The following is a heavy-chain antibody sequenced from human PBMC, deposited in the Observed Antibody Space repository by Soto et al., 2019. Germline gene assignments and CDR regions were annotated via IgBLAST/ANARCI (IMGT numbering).Heavy chain of an antibody. CDR3: ARDLSSPIVVITPWFDP. J-gene: IGHJ5*02. D-gene: IGHD3-22*01. Sequence: PGGSLRLSCAASGFTFSSYGMHWVRQAPGKGLEWVAVIWYDGSNKYYADSVKGRFTISRDNSKNTLYLQMNSLRAEDTAVYYWARDLSSPIVVITPWFDPWGQGTLVTVSS. CDR1: GFTFSSYG. V-gene: IGHV3-33*01. CDR2: IWYDGSNK.